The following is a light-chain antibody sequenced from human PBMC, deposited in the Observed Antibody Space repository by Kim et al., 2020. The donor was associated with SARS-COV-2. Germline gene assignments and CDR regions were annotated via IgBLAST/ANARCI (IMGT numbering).Light chain of an antibody. Sequence: EIVLTQSPATLSLSPGERATLSCRASQSVSSYLAWYQQKPGQAPRLLIYDASNRVTGIPARFSGSGPGTDFTLTISSLEPEDFAVYYCQQRSNWHLTFGGGTKVDIK. V-gene: IGKV3D-11*02. CDR2: DAS. CDR3: QQRSNWHLT. J-gene: IGKJ4*01. CDR1: QSVSSY.